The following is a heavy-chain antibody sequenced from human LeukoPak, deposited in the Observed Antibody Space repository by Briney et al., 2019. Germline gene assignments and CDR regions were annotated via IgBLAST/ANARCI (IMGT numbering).Heavy chain of an antibody. V-gene: IGHV3-33*06. D-gene: IGHD3-22*01. CDR1: GFTFSSYG. CDR3: AKANTYYYDSSGYYRPYDAFDI. J-gene: IGHJ3*02. CDR2: IWYDGSNK. Sequence: GGSLRLSCAASGFTFSSYGMHWVRQAPGKGLEWVAVIWYDGSNKYYADSVKGRFTISRDNSKNTLYLQMNSLRAEDTAVYFCAKANTYYYDSSGYYRPYDAFDIWGQGTMVTVSS.